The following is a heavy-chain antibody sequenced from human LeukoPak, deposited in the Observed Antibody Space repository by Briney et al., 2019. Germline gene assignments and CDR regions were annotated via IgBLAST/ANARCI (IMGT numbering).Heavy chain of an antibody. J-gene: IGHJ4*02. CDR2: INHSGST. CDR3: ARGPYYYDSSGYYYGFDY. CDR1: GGSFSVYY. D-gene: IGHD3-22*01. Sequence: SETLSLTCAVYGGSFSVYYWSWIRQPPGKGLEWIGEINHSGSTNYNPSLKSRVTISVDTSENQFSLKLSSVTAADTAVYYCARGPYYYDSSGYYYGFDYWGQGTLVTVSS. V-gene: IGHV4-34*01.